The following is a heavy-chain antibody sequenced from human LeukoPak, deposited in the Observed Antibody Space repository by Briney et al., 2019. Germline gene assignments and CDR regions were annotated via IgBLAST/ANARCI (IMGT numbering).Heavy chain of an antibody. V-gene: IGHV4-59*01. CDR1: GGSFSGYY. CDR2: IYYSGSI. CDR3: ARSDGGNCFDP. J-gene: IGHJ5*02. D-gene: IGHD3-16*01. Sequence: PSETLSLTCAVYGGSFSGYYWSWIRQPPGKGLEWIGYIYYSGSINYNPSLKSRVTISVDTSKNQFSLKLSSVTAADTAVYYCARSDGGNCFDPWGQGTLVTVSS.